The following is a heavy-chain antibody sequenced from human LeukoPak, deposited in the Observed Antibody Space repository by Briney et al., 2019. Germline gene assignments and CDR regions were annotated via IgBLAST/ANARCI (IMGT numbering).Heavy chain of an antibody. Sequence: GGSLRLSCAASGFTFSSYAMSWVRQAPGKGLEWVSAISGSGGSTYYADSVKGRFTISRDNSKNTLYLQMNSLRAEDTAVYCCALDYGDYVSGGDYWGQGTLVTVSS. D-gene: IGHD4-17*01. CDR1: GFTFSSYA. V-gene: IGHV3-23*01. J-gene: IGHJ4*02. CDR2: ISGSGGST. CDR3: ALDYGDYVSGGDY.